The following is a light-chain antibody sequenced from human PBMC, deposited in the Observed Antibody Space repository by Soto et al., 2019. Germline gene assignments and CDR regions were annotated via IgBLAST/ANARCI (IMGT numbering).Light chain of an antibody. CDR2: RAS. J-gene: IGKJ2*01. Sequence: EIVMTQSPATLSVSPGGSATLSCRASQHVSSNFAWYRQKPGQAPTLLIYRASTRATGISARFSGSRSGTEFTLTISSLQSEDCAVYYCQQYNNWPYTFGQGTKLEIK. V-gene: IGKV3-15*01. CDR1: QHVSSN. CDR3: QQYNNWPYT.